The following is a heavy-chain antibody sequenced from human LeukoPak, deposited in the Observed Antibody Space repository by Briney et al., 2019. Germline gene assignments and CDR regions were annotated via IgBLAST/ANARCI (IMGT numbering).Heavy chain of an antibody. CDR3: ARGRYYYGSGSYYNWFDP. CDR2: IIPIFGTA. V-gene: IGHV1-69*01. CDR1: VGTCSSYA. Sequence: GPSVKVSYKASVGTCSSYAISWVRQAPVQGLEWMARIIPIFGTANYAQKLQGRVTITADESTSTAYMELSSLRSEDTAVYYCARGRYYYGSGSYYNWFDPWGQGTPVTVSS. D-gene: IGHD3-10*01. J-gene: IGHJ5*02.